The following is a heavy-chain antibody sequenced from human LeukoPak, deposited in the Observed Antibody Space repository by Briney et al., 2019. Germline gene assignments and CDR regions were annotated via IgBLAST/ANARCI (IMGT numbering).Heavy chain of an antibody. D-gene: IGHD2-8*01. CDR3: ASYYCTSGTCYFDY. J-gene: IGHJ4*02. Sequence: GGSLRLSCAVSGFSISSNYISWVRQAPGKGLEWLSVIYSAGDTYYADSVKGRLTISKDNSKNMVYLQVSSLRGEDTAFYYCASYYCTSGTCYFDYWGQGTLVTVSS. CDR2: IYSAGDT. CDR1: GFSISSNY. V-gene: IGHV3-53*01.